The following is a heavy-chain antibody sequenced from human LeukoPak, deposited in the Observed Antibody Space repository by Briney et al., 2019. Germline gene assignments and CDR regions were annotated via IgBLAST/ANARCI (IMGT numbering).Heavy chain of an antibody. V-gene: IGHV3-7*01. CDR1: GFSFSSYW. CDR2: INQDASEK. CDR3: ARDPERGSYFDY. D-gene: IGHD3-10*01. Sequence: PGGSLRLSCAASGFSFSSYWMTWVRQAPGKGLEWAATINQDASEKYYMASVKGRFTISRDNAKNSLYLQVNSLRAEDTAVYYCARDPERGSYFDYWGRGTLVTVSS. J-gene: IGHJ4*02.